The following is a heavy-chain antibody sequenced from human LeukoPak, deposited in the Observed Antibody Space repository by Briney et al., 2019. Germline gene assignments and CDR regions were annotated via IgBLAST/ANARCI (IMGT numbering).Heavy chain of an antibody. D-gene: IGHD2-15*01. Sequence: PGGSLRLSCVASGFTFSNYGMHWVRQAPGKGLEWVAVIWYDGSNRYSADSVKGRFTISRDNSKNTVYLQMNSLRAEDTAMYYCARDTGWSVVLGAFDIWGQGTMVTVSS. CDR3: ARDTGWSVVLGAFDI. V-gene: IGHV3-33*01. CDR2: IWYDGSNR. CDR1: GFTFSNYG. J-gene: IGHJ3*02.